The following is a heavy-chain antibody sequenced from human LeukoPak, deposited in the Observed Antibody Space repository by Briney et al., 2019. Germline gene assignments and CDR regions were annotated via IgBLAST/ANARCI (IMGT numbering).Heavy chain of an antibody. Sequence: GGSLRLSCAASGFTFSNYWMIWVRQAPGKGLEWVGNIKQDGSEKRYADSVRGRFTISRDNAQTSLHLQMNSLRAEDTAVYYCAGASDPWLQLTWGQGTLVTVSS. V-gene: IGHV3-7*05. CDR2: IKQDGSEK. CDR1: GFTFSNYW. CDR3: AGASDPWLQLT. J-gene: IGHJ5*02. D-gene: IGHD5-24*01.